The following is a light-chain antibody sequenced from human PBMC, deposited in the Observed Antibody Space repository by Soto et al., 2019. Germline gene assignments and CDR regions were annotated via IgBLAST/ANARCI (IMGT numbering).Light chain of an antibody. Sequence: IAMTQSPATLSVSPGERATLSCRASQSVSSNLAWYQQRPGQAPRLLIYGASTRATGIPARFSGSGPGTDFTLTISRLEPEDFAVYYCQQRSNWPPGFGQGTRLEI. CDR1: QSVSSN. V-gene: IGKV3-15*01. CDR3: QQRSNWPPG. CDR2: GAS. J-gene: IGKJ5*01.